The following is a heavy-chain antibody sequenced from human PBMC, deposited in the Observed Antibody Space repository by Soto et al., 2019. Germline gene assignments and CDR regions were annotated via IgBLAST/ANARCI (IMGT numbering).Heavy chain of an antibody. CDR1: GFTFTSSA. CDR2: IVVGSGNT. J-gene: IGHJ5*02. V-gene: IGHV1-58*02. D-gene: IGHD6-13*01. Sequence: QMQLVQSGPEVKKPGTSVKVSCKASGFTFTSSAMQWVRQARGQRLEWIGWIVVGSGNTNYAQKFQERVTITRDMSTSTAYMELSSLRSEDTAVYHCAAFTKGGIAAAGWGFDPWGQGTLVTVSS. CDR3: AAFTKGGIAAAGWGFDP.